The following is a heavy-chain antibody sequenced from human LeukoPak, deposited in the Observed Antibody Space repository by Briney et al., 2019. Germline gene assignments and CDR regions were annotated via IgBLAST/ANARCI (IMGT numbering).Heavy chain of an antibody. Sequence: PGGSLRLSYAASGFTFSSYAMSWVRQAPGKGLEWVSAISGSGGSTYYADSVKGRFTISRDNSKNTLYLQMNSLRAEDTAVYYCAKEETYNFWSGYYPFDYWGQGTLVTVSS. J-gene: IGHJ4*02. V-gene: IGHV3-23*01. D-gene: IGHD3-3*01. CDR1: GFTFSSYA. CDR3: AKEETYNFWSGYYPFDY. CDR2: ISGSGGST.